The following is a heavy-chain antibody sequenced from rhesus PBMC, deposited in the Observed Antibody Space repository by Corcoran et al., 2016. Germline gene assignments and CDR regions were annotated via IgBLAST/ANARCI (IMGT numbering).Heavy chain of an antibody. J-gene: IGHJ4*01. CDR3: ASAGNWNYGGFDY. D-gene: IGHD1-26*01. V-gene: IGHV4-93*02. CDR2: IYGSGGRT. Sequence: QVQLQESGPAVVKPSETLSLTGAVSGGSISSRNGGSWIRQSPGKGLEWIGGIYGSGGRTDYNPSLKCRVTLSVDTSKNQLSLKLSSVTAADTAVYYCASAGNWNYGGFDYWGQGVLVTVSS. CDR1: GGSISSRNG.